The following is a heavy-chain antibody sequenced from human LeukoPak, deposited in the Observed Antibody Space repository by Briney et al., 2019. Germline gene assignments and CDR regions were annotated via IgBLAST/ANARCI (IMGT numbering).Heavy chain of an antibody. D-gene: IGHD6-19*01. CDR1: GDSVSSNSAA. Sequence: SQTLSLTCAISGDSVSSNSAAWNWIRQSPSRGLEWLGRTYYRSKWYNDYVVSVKSRITINPDTSKNQFSLQLNSVTPEDTAVYYCAARYSSGWYLFPDGMDVWGQGTTVTVSS. V-gene: IGHV6-1*01. CDR2: TYYRSKWYN. CDR3: AARYSSGWYLFPDGMDV. J-gene: IGHJ6*02.